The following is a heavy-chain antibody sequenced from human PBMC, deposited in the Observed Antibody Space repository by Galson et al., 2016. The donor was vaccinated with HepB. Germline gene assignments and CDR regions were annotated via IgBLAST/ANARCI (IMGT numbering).Heavy chain of an antibody. J-gene: IGHJ4*02. CDR2: IDYFGSYI. CDR1: GFTFSSYK. V-gene: IGHV3-21*01. Sequence: SLRLSCAASGFTFSSYKMHWVRQAPGKGLEWVASIDYFGSYIYYATSVKGRFTISRDNAQRSSSLQMDSLRPEDTALYYCAAATSNFEFWGRGTMVTVSS. CDR3: AAATSNFEF. D-gene: IGHD2-2*01.